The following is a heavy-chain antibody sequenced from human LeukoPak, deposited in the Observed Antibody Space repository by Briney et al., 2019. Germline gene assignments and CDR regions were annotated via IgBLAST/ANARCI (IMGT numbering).Heavy chain of an antibody. Sequence: GGSLRLSCAASGFTFSSYAMSWVRQAPGKGREWVSGISGSGGSTYYADSVKGRFTISRDNSKNTLYLQMNSLRAEDTAVYYCAKDRRSGTGSWGAFDIWGQGTMVTVSS. CDR3: AKDRRSGTGSWGAFDI. CDR2: ISGSGGST. V-gene: IGHV3-23*01. CDR1: GFTFSSYA. J-gene: IGHJ3*02. D-gene: IGHD6-13*01.